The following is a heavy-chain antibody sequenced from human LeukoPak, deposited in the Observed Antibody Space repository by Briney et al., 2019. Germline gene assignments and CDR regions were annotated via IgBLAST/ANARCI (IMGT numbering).Heavy chain of an antibody. CDR3: AKVSDGSGSDY. J-gene: IGHJ4*02. V-gene: IGHV3-33*06. Sequence: PGGSLRLSCAASGFTFNNYGMHWVRQAPGKGLEWVAVIWYDGSNKYYEDSVKGRFAISRDNSKNTLYLQMNSLRAEDTAVYYCAKVSDGSGSDYWGQGTLVTVSS. D-gene: IGHD3-22*01. CDR1: GFTFNNYG. CDR2: IWYDGSNK.